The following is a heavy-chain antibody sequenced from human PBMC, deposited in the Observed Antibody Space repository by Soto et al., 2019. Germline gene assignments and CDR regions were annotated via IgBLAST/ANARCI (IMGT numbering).Heavy chain of an antibody. J-gene: IGHJ4*02. CDR1: GYTFTSYD. CDR2: MNPNSGNT. D-gene: IGHD1-26*01. Sequence: QVQLVQSGAEVKKPGASVKVSCKASGYTFTSYDINWVRQATGQRLEWMGWMNPNSGNTGYAQKFQVRVTMTRNTSISTAYMELSSLRSEDTAVYYCARSYSGSYLRDYWGQGTLVTVSS. CDR3: ARSYSGSYLRDY. V-gene: IGHV1-8*01.